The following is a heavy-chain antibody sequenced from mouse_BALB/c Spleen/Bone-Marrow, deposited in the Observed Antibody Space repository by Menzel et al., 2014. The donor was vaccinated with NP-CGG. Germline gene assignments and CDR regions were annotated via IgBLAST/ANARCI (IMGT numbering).Heavy chain of an antibody. CDR1: GFTFSSYT. CDR3: TRDDGYYYFDY. Sequence: EVQLVESGGGLVKPGGSQKLSCAASGFTFSSYTMSWVRQTPEKRLEWVATISSGGSYTYYPDSVKGRFTISRDNAKNTLYLQMSSLKSEDTAMYYCTRDDGYYYFDYWGQGTTLTVSS. D-gene: IGHD2-3*01. J-gene: IGHJ2*01. CDR2: ISSGGSYT. V-gene: IGHV5-6-4*01.